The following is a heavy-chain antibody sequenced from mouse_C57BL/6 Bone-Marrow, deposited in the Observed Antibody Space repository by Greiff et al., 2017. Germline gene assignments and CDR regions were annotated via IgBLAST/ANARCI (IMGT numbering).Heavy chain of an antibody. D-gene: IGHD1-1*01. CDR2: IYPGSGST. V-gene: IGHV1-55*01. J-gene: IGHJ2*01. CDR3: ARTPITTGVEYYFDY. Sequence: QVQLQQPGAELVKPGASVKMSCKASGYTFTSYWITWVKQRPGQGLEWIGDIYPGSGSTNYNEKFKSKVTLSVDTSSSTAYMQLSSLTSEDSAVYYCARTPITTGVEYYFDYWGQGTTLTVSS. CDR1: GYTFTSYW.